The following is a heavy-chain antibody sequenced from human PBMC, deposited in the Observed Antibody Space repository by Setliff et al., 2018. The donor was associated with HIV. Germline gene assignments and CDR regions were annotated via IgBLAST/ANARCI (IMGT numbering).Heavy chain of an antibody. D-gene: IGHD2-2*01. CDR3: AVMGYCGGNSCYRTEGFDY. Sequence: ASVKVSCKASGYTFTGYYMDWVRQAPGQGLEWMGWINPNTGGTNYAQKFQGRVTMTRDTSINTAYMELSRLRSDDTAMFYCAVMGYCGGNSCYRTEGFDYWGQGTLVTVSS. V-gene: IGHV1-2*02. CDR2: INPNTGGT. J-gene: IGHJ4*02. CDR1: GYTFTGYY.